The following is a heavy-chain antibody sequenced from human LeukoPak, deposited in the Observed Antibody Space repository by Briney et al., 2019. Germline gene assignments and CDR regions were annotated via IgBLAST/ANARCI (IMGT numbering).Heavy chain of an antibody. CDR3: ARQIVGATGLEY. D-gene: IGHD1-26*01. CDR1: GYTFSSYE. CDR2: ISSSGRTV. J-gene: IGHJ4*02. V-gene: IGHV3-48*03. Sequence: GGSLRLSCAASGYTFSSYEMKWVRQAPGKGLEWVSYISSSGRTVYYADSVKGRFTISRDNAKDSLYLQMNSLRAEDTAVYYCARQIVGATGLEYWGQGTLVTVSS.